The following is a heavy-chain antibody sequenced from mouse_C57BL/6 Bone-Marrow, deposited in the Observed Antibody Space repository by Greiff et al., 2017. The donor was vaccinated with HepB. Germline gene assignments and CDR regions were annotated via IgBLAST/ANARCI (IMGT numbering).Heavy chain of an antibody. CDR3: TRRDLLWDY. D-gene: IGHD2-1*01. J-gene: IGHJ2*01. Sequence: VQLQQSGAELVRPGASVTLSCKASGYTFTDYEMHWVKQTPVHGLEWIGAIDPETGGTAYNQKFKGKAILTADKSSSTAYMELRSLTSEDSAVYYCTRRDLLWDYWGQGTTLTASS. CDR1: GYTFTDYE. CDR2: IDPETGGT. V-gene: IGHV1-15*01.